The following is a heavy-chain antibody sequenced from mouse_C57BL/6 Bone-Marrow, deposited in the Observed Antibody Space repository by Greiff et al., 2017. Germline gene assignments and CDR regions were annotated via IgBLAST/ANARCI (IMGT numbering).Heavy chain of an antibody. D-gene: IGHD1-3*01. J-gene: IGHJ2*01. CDR2: ISNGGGST. Sequence: EVQLVESGGGLVQPGGSLKLSCAASGFTFSDYYMYWVRQTPEKRLEWVAYISNGGGSTYYPDTVKGRFTISRDNAKNTLYLQISRLKSEDTAMYYCAREGSGYYFDYLGQGTTLTVSS. CDR3: AREGSGYYFDY. CDR1: GFTFSDYY. V-gene: IGHV5-12*01.